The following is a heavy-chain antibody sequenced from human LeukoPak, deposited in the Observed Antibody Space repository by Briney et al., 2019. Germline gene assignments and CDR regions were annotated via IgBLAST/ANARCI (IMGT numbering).Heavy chain of an antibody. CDR3: ARYSESQVQGTFDY. D-gene: IGHD1-1*01. CDR1: GYTFTSYG. V-gene: IGHV1-18*01. CDR2: ISAYNGNT. Sequence: SVKVSCKASGYTFTSYGISWVRQAAGQGLEWMGWISAYNGNTNYAQKLQGRVTMTTDTSTSTAYMELRSLRSDDTAVYYCARYSESQVQGTFDYWGQGTLVTVSS. J-gene: IGHJ4*02.